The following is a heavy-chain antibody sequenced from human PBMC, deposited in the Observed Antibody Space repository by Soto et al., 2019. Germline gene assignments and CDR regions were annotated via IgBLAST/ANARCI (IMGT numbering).Heavy chain of an antibody. CDR3: ARGRASGSYYLLDY. CDR1: GNTFTSYD. CDR2: INPNSGNI. J-gene: IGHJ4*02. D-gene: IGHD3-10*01. Sequence: ASVKVSCKASGNTFTSYDINWVRQATGHGLEWMGWINPNSGNIGYAQKFQGRVTMTRDTAIRTAYMEVSRLRSDDTAVYYCARGRASGSYYLLDYWGQGTLVTV. V-gene: IGHV1-8*01.